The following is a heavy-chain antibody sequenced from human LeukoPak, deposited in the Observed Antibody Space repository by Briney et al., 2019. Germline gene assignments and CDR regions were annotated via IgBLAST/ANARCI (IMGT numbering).Heavy chain of an antibody. CDR1: GFHLYRHW. V-gene: IGHV5-51*01. D-gene: IGHD6-19*01. CDR2: INPGDSDT. Sequence: GESLKTPLYSPGFHLYRHWNDWGRPMPGKGLEWLGIINPGDSDTRYSPSFQGQVTISADKSISTASMRKGTVRATDTGMYYSARRTGSGWYDYWGQGTLVTVSS. J-gene: IGHJ4*02. CDR3: ARRTGSGWYDY.